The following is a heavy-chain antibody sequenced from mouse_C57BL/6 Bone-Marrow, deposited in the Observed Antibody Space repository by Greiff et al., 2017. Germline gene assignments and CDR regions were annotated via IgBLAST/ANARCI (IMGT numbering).Heavy chain of an antibody. Sequence: EVKLMESGGDLVKPGGSLKLSCAASGFTFSSYGMSWVRQTPDKRLEWVATISSGGSYTYYPDSVKGRFTISRDNATNTLYLHMSSLKSEDTAMDYCARDYYGSSSWFAYWGQGTLVTVSA. CDR2: ISSGGSYT. D-gene: IGHD1-1*01. CDR1: GFTFSSYG. V-gene: IGHV5-6*01. J-gene: IGHJ3*01. CDR3: ARDYYGSSSWFAY.